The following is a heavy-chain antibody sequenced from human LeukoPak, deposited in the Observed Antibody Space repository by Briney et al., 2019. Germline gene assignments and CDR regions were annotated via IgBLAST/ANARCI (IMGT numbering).Heavy chain of an antibody. D-gene: IGHD6-19*01. J-gene: IGHJ4*02. CDR2: ISGDGSST. Sequence: GGSLRLSCAASGFTLRNNWMHWVRQAPGKGLEWVSRISGDGSSTTYADSVKGRFIISRDNAKNTLYLQMNSLRAEDTALYYCARDIALAGNYLDYWAREPWSSSPQ. V-gene: IGHV3-74*01. CDR3: ARDIALAGNYLDY. CDR1: GFTLRNNW.